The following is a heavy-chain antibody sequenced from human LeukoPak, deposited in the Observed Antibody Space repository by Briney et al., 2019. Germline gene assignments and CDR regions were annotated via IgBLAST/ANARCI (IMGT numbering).Heavy chain of an antibody. J-gene: IGHJ4*02. V-gene: IGHV3-9*01. CDR2: ISWNSGSI. CDR1: GFTFDDYA. Sequence: PGGSLRLSCAASGFTFDDYAMHWVRQAPGKGLEWVSGISWNSGSIGYADSVKGRFTISRDNAKNSLYLQINSLRAEDTALYYCAKERDSSYDYWGQGTLVTVSS. D-gene: IGHD3-22*01. CDR3: AKERDSSYDY.